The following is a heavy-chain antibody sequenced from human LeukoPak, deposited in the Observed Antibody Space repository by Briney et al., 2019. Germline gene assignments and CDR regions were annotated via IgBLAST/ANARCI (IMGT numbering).Heavy chain of an antibody. CDR2: INPKSGGT. J-gene: IGHJ4*02. V-gene: IGHV1-2*02. Sequence: ASVKASCKASGYTFTDYYVHWVRQAPGQGLEWMGWINPKSGGTNYAQKFQGRVTMTRDTSITTGYLDLSSLTSDDTAVYYCARGGSGGGYLYSFDYWGQGTLVTVSS. D-gene: IGHD2-15*01. CDR1: GYTFTDYY. CDR3: ARGGSGGGYLYSFDY.